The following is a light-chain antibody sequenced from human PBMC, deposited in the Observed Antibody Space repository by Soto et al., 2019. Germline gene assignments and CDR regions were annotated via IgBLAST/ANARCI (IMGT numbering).Light chain of an antibody. J-gene: IGLJ1*01. CDR3: SSYAGSNNPYV. CDR1: SSDGGGYNY. Sequence: QSALTQPPSASGSPGQSVTISCTGTSSDGGGYNYVSWYQQHPGKAPKLMIYEVSKRPSGVPDRFSGSKSGNTASLTVSGLQAEDEADYYCSSYAGSNNPYVFGTGTKLTV. V-gene: IGLV2-8*01. CDR2: EVS.